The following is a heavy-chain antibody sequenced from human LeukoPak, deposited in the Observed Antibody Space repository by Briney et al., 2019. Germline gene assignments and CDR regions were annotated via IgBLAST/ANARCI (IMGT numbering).Heavy chain of an antibody. Sequence: GGSLRLSCAASGLTITNAYMGWVRQAPGKGPEWVSVIYRSGGTDSADSVKGRFSISRDSSKNTVYLQMNSLRAEDTAVYYCASRALSASGVFFQHWGQGTLVSVSS. J-gene: IGHJ1*01. CDR3: ASRALSASGVFFQH. D-gene: IGHD6-25*01. CDR1: GLTITNAY. CDR2: IYRSGGT. V-gene: IGHV3-66*01.